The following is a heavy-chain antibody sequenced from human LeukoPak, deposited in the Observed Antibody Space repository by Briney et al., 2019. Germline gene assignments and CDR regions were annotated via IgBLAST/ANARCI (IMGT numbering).Heavy chain of an antibody. Sequence: SETLSLTCTVSGYSISSGYYWGWIRQPPGKGLEWIGRIYTSGSTNYNPSLKSRVTISVATSKNQFSLKLSSVTAADTAVYYCARDLGYYYGSGSYYNVYYYYYYYMDVWGKGTTVTVSS. CDR2: IYTSGST. D-gene: IGHD3-10*01. V-gene: IGHV4-38-2*02. J-gene: IGHJ6*03. CDR3: ARDLGYYYGSGSYYNVYYYYYYYMDV. CDR1: GYSISSGYY.